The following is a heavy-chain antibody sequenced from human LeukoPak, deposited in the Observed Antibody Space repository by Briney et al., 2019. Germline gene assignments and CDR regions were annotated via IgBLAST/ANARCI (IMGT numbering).Heavy chain of an antibody. J-gene: IGHJ6*02. D-gene: IGHD2-2*01. CDR1: GGTFSSYA. V-gene: IGHV1-18*01. CDR3: ARDCHIVVVPAASPDTYYYYYGMDV. Sequence: ASVKVSCKASGGTFSSYAISWVRQAPGQGLEWMGWISAYNGNTNYAQKLQGRVTMTTDTSTSTAYMELRSLRSDDTAVYYCARDCHIVVVPAASPDTYYYYYGMDVWGQGTTVTVSS. CDR2: ISAYNGNT.